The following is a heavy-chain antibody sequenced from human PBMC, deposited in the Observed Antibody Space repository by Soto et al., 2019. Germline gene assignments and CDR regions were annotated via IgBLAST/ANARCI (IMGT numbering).Heavy chain of an antibody. CDR2: VYYSGGA. J-gene: IGHJ6*02. Sequence: PSETLSLTCTVSGGSISGYYWSWIRQPPGKGLERIGNVYYSGGAKYNPSVKRRVSISVDTFKNQFSLNPSSVTAADTAVYYCTRDGDGRMTTNPYYYYGMDVWGPGITVTVSS. CDR1: GGSISGYY. CDR3: TRDGDGRMTTNPYYYYGMDV. D-gene: IGHD2-21*02. V-gene: IGHV4-59*01.